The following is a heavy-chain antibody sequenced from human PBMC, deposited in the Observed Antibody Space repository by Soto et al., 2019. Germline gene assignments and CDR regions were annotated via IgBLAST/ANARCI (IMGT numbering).Heavy chain of an antibody. V-gene: IGHV3-49*03. Sequence: GGSLRLSCAASGFTFRNYAMSWFRQAPGKGLEWVGFIRSKAYGGTTEYAASVKGRFTISRDDSKSIAYLQMNSLKTEDTAVYYCTRDTVRSLVPAARVGIGFGELFESRYSWPDAFDIWGQGTMVTVSS. D-gene: IGHD3-10*01. J-gene: IGHJ3*02. CDR1: GFTFRNYA. CDR3: TRDTVRSLVPAARVGIGFGELFESRYSWPDAFDI. CDR2: IRSKAYGGTT.